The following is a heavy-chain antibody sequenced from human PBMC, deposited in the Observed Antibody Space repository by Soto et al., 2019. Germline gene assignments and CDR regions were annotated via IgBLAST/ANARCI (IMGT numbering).Heavy chain of an antibody. Sequence: EVQLVESGGGLIQPGGSLRLSCAASGFTVSSNYMSWVRQAPGKGLEWVSVIYSGGSTYYADSVKGRFTISRDNSKNTLYLQLNSLRAEDTAVYYCARNHRQWRLHLDYWGQGTLVTVSS. CDR1: GFTVSSNY. D-gene: IGHD6-19*01. V-gene: IGHV3-53*01. CDR3: ARNHRQWRLHLDY. J-gene: IGHJ4*02. CDR2: IYSGGST.